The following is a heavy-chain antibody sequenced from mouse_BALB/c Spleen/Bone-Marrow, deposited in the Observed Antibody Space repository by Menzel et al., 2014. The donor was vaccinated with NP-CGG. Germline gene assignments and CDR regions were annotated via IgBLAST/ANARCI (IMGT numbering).Heavy chain of an antibody. CDR1: GYSFTGYN. V-gene: IGHV1-39*01. Sequence: EVQLQQSGPELEKPGASVKISCKASGYSFTGYNMNWVKQSNGKSLEWIGNIDPSYGGTTYNQKFEGKATLTVDKSSSTAYMQLKSLTSEDSAVYYCARGHDGYRTWFAYWGQGTLVTVSA. D-gene: IGHD2-3*01. J-gene: IGHJ3*01. CDR2: IDPSYGGT. CDR3: ARGHDGYRTWFAY.